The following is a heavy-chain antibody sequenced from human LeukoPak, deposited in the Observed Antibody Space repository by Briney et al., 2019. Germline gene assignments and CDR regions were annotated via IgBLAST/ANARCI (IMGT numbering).Heavy chain of an antibody. CDR1: GFTFSSYS. D-gene: IGHD5-18*01. V-gene: IGHV3-21*01. CDR3: ARADWDTAMIDY. CDR2: ISSSSSYI. Sequence: GGSLRLSCAASGFTFSSYSMNWVRQAPGKGLEWVSSISSSSSYICYADSVKGRFTISRDNAKNSLYLQMNSLRAEDTAVYYCARADWDTAMIDYWGQGTLVTVSS. J-gene: IGHJ4*02.